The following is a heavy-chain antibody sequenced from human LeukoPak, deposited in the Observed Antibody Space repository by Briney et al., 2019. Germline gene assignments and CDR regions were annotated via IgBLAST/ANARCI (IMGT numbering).Heavy chain of an antibody. J-gene: IGHJ5*02. D-gene: IGHD2-15*01. V-gene: IGHV3-11*01. Sequence: GESLRLSCAASGFTFSDYFMTWMRQAPGKGLEWVSYISNSGNTKYYADSVKGRFAISRDNAKKSLYLQMTSLRVEDTAMYYCARDRCSGGTCYSVGWFDPWGQGTLVTVSS. CDR2: ISNSGNTK. CDR1: GFTFSDYF. CDR3: ARDRCSGGTCYSVGWFDP.